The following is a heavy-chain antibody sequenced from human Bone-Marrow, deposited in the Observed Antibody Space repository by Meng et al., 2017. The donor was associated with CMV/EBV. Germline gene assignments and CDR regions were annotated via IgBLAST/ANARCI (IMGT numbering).Heavy chain of an antibody. J-gene: IGHJ6*02. D-gene: IGHD2-2*02. CDR1: GFTFSSYA. V-gene: IGHV3-23*01. Sequence: GESLKISCAASGFTFSSYAMSWVRQAPGKGLEWVSSISGSGGSTYYADSVKGRFTISRDNSKNTLYLQMNSLRAEDTAVYYCAKMFGYCSITSCYNADYYYYGMDVWGQGTTVTVSS. CDR3: AKMFGYCSITSCYNADYYYYGMDV. CDR2: ISGSGGST.